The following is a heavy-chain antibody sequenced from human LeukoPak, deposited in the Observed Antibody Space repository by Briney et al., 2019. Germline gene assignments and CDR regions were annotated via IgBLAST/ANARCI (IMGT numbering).Heavy chain of an antibody. D-gene: IGHD3-10*01. CDR3: ARNPYYYGSGSENRFDP. J-gene: IGHJ5*02. CDR2: IGSSGATT. CDR1: GFTFNKFA. V-gene: IGHV3-23*01. Sequence: PGGSLRLSCEASGFTFNKFAMSWVRQAPGKGPEWVSAIGSSGATTFYADSVKGRCTISRDNAKNSLYLQMNSLRAEDTAVYYCARNPYYYGSGSENRFDPWGQGTLVTVSS.